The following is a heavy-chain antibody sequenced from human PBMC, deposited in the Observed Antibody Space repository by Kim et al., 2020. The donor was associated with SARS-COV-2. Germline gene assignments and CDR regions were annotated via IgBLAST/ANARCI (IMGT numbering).Heavy chain of an antibody. CDR2: IYSGGSTK. CDR3: AKWSGGGGFDT. J-gene: IGHJ5*02. V-gene: IGHV3-23*03. Sequence: GGSLRLSCAASGFTFSSYAMSWVRQAPGKGLEWVWVIYSGGSTKYYADPVKGGFTISRDNSKNFLYLQITSLRAEDTALYYCAKWSGGGGFDTGGQGTLV. CDR1: GFTFSSYA. D-gene: IGHD1-26*01.